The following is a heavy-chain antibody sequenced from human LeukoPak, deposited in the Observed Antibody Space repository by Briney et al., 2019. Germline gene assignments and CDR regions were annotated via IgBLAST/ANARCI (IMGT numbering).Heavy chain of an antibody. J-gene: IGHJ4*02. D-gene: IGHD3-10*01. Sequence: PSETLSLTCTVSGGSISSYYWSWIRQPPGKGLEWIGYIYYSGSTNYNPSLKSRVTISVDTSKNQFSLKLSSVTAADTAVYYCARGGVRGETLFDYWGQGTLVTVSS. V-gene: IGHV4-59*01. CDR2: IYYSGST. CDR1: GGSISSYY. CDR3: ARGGVRGETLFDY.